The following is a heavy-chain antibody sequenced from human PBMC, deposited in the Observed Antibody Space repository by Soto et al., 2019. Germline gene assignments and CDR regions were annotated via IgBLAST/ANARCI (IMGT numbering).Heavy chain of an antibody. CDR3: TRVLGYTFGTGKTRYYAMDV. D-gene: IGHD1-1*01. V-gene: IGHV1-69*01. Sequence: QVQLVQSGAEVKKPGSSVTVSCKTSGGTFSKDAINWVRQAPGQGLEWMGLLIPVFGSPIYAQKFQGRIRITADESTSTAFMDVSSLRSEDTAVYYCTRVLGYTFGTGKTRYYAMDVWGQGTTVSVSS. CDR2: LIPVFGSP. J-gene: IGHJ6*02. CDR1: GGTFSKDA.